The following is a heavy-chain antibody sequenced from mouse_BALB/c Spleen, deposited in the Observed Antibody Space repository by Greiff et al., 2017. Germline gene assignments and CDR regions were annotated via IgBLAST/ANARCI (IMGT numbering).Heavy chain of an antibody. CDR2: IDPENGNT. CDR3: ARQLGLRRGYYAMDY. V-gene: IGHV14-1*02. CDR1: GFNIKDYY. Sequence: EVQLQQSGAELVRPGALVKLSCKASGFNIKDYYMHWVKQRPEQGLEWIGWIDPENGNTIYDPKFQGKASITADTSSNTAYLQLSSLTSEDTAVYYCARQLGLRRGYYAMDYWGQGTSVTVSS. J-gene: IGHJ4*01. D-gene: IGHD3-1*01.